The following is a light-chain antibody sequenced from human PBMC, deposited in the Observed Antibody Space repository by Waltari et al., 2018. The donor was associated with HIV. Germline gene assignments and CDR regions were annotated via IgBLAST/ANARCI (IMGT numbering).Light chain of an antibody. CDR1: TRAIEPLTS. J-gene: IGLJ3*02. Sequence: QSALTQPASVSGSPGQSITISCSGPTRAIEPLTSISWYQQRPGNAPKLLFFEVHYRPADISDRFSASKSGTTASLTISGLQAEDEADYYCSSYTTRNFLVFGGGTKLTV. CDR3: SSYTTRNFLV. CDR2: EVH. V-gene: IGLV2-14*01.